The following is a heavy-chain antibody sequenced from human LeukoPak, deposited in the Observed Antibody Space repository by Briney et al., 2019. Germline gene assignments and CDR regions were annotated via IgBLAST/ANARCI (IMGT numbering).Heavy chain of an antibody. CDR2: FYSGGSI. Sequence: GGSLRLSCAASGFTVSSNYMTWVRQAPGKGLEWVSGFYSGGSIFYADSVKGRFTISRDNSKNTLYLQMNSLRAEDTAIYYCAKLRGGDFWSGPWAFDIWGRGTMVTVSS. D-gene: IGHD3-3*01. CDR3: AKLRGGDFWSGPWAFDI. V-gene: IGHV3-53*01. CDR1: GFTVSSNY. J-gene: IGHJ3*02.